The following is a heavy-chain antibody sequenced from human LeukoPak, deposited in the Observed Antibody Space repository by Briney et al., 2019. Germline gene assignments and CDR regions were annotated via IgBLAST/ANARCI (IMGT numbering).Heavy chain of an antibody. Sequence: GGSLRLSCAASGFTFSSYDMSWVRQAPGKGLERVSAISGTGGSTNYADSVKGRFTISRDNSKNTVYLQMNSLRAEDTALYYCAKQYSDHLSSIDYWGQGTLVTVSS. CDR1: GFTFSSYD. D-gene: IGHD4-17*01. CDR3: AKQYSDHLSSIDY. V-gene: IGHV3-23*01. J-gene: IGHJ4*02. CDR2: ISGTGGST.